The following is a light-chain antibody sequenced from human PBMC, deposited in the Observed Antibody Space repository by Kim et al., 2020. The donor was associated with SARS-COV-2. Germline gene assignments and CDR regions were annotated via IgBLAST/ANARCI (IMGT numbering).Light chain of an antibody. Sequence: QRVTISCTGTFSNIGAGYDVHWYQQVPGAAPKLIIYGHTNRPSGVPDRFSGSKSDTSASLAITGLQPEDEADYYCQSYDSSLNSYVFGTGTKVTVL. V-gene: IGLV1-40*01. CDR1: FSNIGAGYD. CDR3: QSYDSSLNSYV. J-gene: IGLJ1*01. CDR2: GHT.